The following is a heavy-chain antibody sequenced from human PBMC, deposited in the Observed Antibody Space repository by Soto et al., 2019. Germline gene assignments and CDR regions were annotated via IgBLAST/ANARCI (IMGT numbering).Heavy chain of an antibody. J-gene: IGHJ6*02. V-gene: IGHV3-21*01. D-gene: IGHD3-16*01. Sequence: ETLSLTCAVSGGSISSSSWWSWVRQPPGKGLEWVSSISSSSSYIYYADSVKGRFTISRDNAKNSLYLQMNSLRAEDTAVYYCARDQFPRGNYGMDVWGQGTTVTVSS. CDR2: ISSSSSYI. CDR1: GGSISSSS. CDR3: ARDQFPRGNYGMDV.